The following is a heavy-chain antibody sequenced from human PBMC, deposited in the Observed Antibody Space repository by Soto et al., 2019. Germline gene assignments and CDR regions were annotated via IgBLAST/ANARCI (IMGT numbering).Heavy chain of an antibody. J-gene: IGHJ4*02. V-gene: IGHV1-18*01. Sequence: GASVKVSCKASGYTFTSYGISWVRQAPGQGLEWMGWISAYNGNTNYAQKLQGRVTMTTDTSTSTAYMELRSLRSDDTAVYYCARFYDFWSGYYTSLDYWGQGTLVTVS. D-gene: IGHD3-3*01. CDR1: GYTFTSYG. CDR2: ISAYNGNT. CDR3: ARFYDFWSGYYTSLDY.